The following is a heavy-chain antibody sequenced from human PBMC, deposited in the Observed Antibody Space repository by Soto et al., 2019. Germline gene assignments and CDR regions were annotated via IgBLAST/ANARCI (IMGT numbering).Heavy chain of an antibody. CDR3: GTSWDPKDYYYGMDV. CDR1: GFTFSSYA. D-gene: IGHD1-26*01. Sequence: QVQLVESGGGVVQPGRSLRLSCAASGFTFSSYAMHWVRQAPGKGLEWVAVISYDGSNKYYADSVKGPFTISRDNSKNTRYLQMNNLSAEDTAVYYCGTSWDPKDYYYGMDVWGQGTTVTVSS. CDR2: ISYDGSNK. V-gene: IGHV3-30-3*01. J-gene: IGHJ6*02.